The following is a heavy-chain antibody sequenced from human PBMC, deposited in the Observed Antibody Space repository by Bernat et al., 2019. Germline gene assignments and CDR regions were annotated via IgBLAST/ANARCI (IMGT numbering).Heavy chain of an antibody. CDR2: IYYRGNT. CDR1: GGSISNGNYH. J-gene: IGHJ5*02. D-gene: IGHD6-13*01. V-gene: IGHV4-39*01. Sequence: QLQLQESGPGLVKPSETLSLTCTVSGGSISNGNYHWGWVRQPPGKGLEWIGSIYYRGNTYYSPSLKSRVTISVDTSKNQFSLRLNSVTAADTAVYYCARHVHASSWYFGWFDPWGQGTLVTVSS. CDR3: ARHVHASSWYFGWFDP.